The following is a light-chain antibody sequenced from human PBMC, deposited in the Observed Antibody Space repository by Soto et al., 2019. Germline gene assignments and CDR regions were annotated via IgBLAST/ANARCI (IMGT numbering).Light chain of an antibody. J-gene: IGLJ1*01. Sequence: VLTRPPSVSGAPGQRVTISCTGSSSNIGAGYDVNWYQQLPETAPKLLIFGDSNRPSGVPDRFSGSKSGTSASLVITGLQADDEADYYCQSNDNGLSGSDVFGTGTKVTVL. CDR2: GDS. V-gene: IGLV1-40*01. CDR3: QSNDNGLSGSDV. CDR1: SSNIGAGYD.